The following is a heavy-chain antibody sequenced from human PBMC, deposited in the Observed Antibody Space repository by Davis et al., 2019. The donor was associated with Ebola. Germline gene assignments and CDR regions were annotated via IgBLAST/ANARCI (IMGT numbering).Heavy chain of an antibody. CDR2: SPHSVREK. Sequence: SLRLSCPASAFTFRNYAMHWVRQAPGKGLEWVAASPHSVREKSYADSVKGRFIISRDNSENTLYLEMNSLTADDTAVYYCARAVFHEVLDYWGQGTPVTVSS. J-gene: IGHJ4*02. CDR3: ARAVFHEVLDY. CDR1: AFTFRNYA. D-gene: IGHD3-3*01. V-gene: IGHV3-30*08.